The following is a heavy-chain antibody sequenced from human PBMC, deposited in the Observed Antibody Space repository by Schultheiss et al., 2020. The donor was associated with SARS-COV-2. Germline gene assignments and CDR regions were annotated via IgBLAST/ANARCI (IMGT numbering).Heavy chain of an antibody. J-gene: IGHJ5*02. CDR1: GGSISSGGYY. Sequence: SETLSLTCTVSGGSISSGGYYWSWIRQHPGKGLEWIGYIYYSGSTNYDPSLKSRVTISLDDSKEQFSLKLNSVTAADTAVYYCARAGSYDLFASSLDWFDPWGQGTLVTVSS. D-gene: IGHD3-9*01. CDR3: ARAGSYDLFASSLDWFDP. CDR2: IYYSGST. V-gene: IGHV4-31*03.